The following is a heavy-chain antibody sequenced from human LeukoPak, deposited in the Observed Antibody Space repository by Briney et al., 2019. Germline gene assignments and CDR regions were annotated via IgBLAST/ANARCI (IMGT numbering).Heavy chain of an antibody. CDR3: ARRTPYSSSFLAFDI. Sequence: GESLKISCKGPGYSFTSYWIGWVRQMPGKGLEWMGIIYPGDSDTRYSPSFQGQVTISADKSISTAYLQWSSLKASDTAMYYCARRTPYSSSFLAFDIWGQGTMVTVS. D-gene: IGHD6-13*01. J-gene: IGHJ3*02. CDR1: GYSFTSYW. V-gene: IGHV5-51*01. CDR2: IYPGDSDT.